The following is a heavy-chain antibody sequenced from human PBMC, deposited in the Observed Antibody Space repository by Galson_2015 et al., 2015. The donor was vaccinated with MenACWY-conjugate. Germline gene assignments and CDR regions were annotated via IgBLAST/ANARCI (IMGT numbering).Heavy chain of an antibody. J-gene: IGHJ6*03. CDR1: GFTFRQYA. CDR2: ISDSGAAA. V-gene: IGHV3-23*01. CDR3: AKDVYMDV. Sequence: SLRLSCAVSGFTFRQYAMSWVRQAPGTGLEWVAIISDSGAAAHYIDSVKGRFTISRDNSKNTLYLQMSRLRAEDTALYYCAKDVYMDVCGTGPPVPASS.